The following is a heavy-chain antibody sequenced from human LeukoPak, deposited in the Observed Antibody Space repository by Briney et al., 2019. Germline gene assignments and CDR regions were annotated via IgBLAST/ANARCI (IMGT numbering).Heavy chain of an antibody. D-gene: IGHD7-27*01. CDR1: GGTFSSYA. CDR2: IIPILGIA. CDR3: ARDPQLSGDAQPFDY. V-gene: IGHV1-69*04. Sequence: SVKVSCKASGGTFSSYAISWVRQAPGQGLEWMGRIIPILGIANYAQKFQGRVTITADKSTSTAYMELSSLRSEDTAVYYCARDPQLSGDAQPFDYWGQGTLVTVSS. J-gene: IGHJ4*02.